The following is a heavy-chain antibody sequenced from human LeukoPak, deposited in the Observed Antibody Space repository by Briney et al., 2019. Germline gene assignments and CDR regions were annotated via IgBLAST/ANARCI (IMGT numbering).Heavy chain of an antibody. J-gene: IGHJ3*02. CDR3: ARGPVGGAFDI. Sequence: KPSETLSLTCAVYGGSFSGYFWSWIRRPPGEGLEWIVEINHGGSTNYNPSLKSRVIISVDTSKNQFSLNLSSGTAADTAVYHYARGPVGGAFDIWGQGTVVTVSS. D-gene: IGHD1-26*01. CDR1: GGSFSGYF. V-gene: IGHV4-34*01. CDR2: INHGGST.